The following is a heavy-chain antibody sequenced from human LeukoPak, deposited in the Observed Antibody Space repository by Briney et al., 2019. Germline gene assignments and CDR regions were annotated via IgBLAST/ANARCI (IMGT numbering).Heavy chain of an antibody. V-gene: IGHV4-4*07. CDR3: ARDGSKDIVVVVAAIYFDL. CDR2: IYTSGST. D-gene: IGHD2-15*01. CDR1: GGSISSYY. Sequence: SETLSLTCTVSGGSISSYYWSWIRQPAGKGLEWIGRIYTSGSTNYNPSLKSRFTMSVDTSKNQFSLKLSSVTAADTAVYYCARDGSKDIVVVVAAIYFDLWGRGTLVTVSS. J-gene: IGHJ2*01.